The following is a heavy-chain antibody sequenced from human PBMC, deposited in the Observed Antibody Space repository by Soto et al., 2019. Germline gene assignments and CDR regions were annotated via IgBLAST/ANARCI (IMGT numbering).Heavy chain of an antibody. Sequence: EVQLVESGGGLVQPGGSLRLSCVASRFSLSTYWMYWVRQAPVKGLMWVSRINSDGGITNYADSVQGRFTISRDNAKNTLYLQMNSLRADATAVYYCSRNLVKYDRHYFDNWGQGTLVTVSS. D-gene: IGHD3-9*01. V-gene: IGHV3-74*01. CDR3: SRNLVKYDRHYFDN. CDR1: RFSLSTYW. CDR2: INSDGGIT. J-gene: IGHJ4*02.